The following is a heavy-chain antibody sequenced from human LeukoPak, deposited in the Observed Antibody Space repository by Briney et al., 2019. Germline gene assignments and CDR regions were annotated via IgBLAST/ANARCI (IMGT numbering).Heavy chain of an antibody. V-gene: IGHV3-13*05. CDR3: ARGATPAAMNTAWGDAFDI. CDR2: IGTAGDP. Sequence: GGSLRLSCAASGSTFSSYDMHWVRQATGKGLEWVSAIGTAGDPYYPGSVKGRFTISRENAKNSLYLQMNSLRAGDTAVYYCARGATPAAMNTAWGDAFDIWGQGTMVTVSS. J-gene: IGHJ3*02. D-gene: IGHD2-2*01. CDR1: GSTFSSYD.